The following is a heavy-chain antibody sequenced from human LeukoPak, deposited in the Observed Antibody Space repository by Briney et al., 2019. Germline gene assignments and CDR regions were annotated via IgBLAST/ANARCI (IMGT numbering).Heavy chain of an antibody. CDR3: ARHPYYDYVWGSPKGGYFDY. CDR1: GGSINNGGYY. Sequence: PSETLSLTCTVSGGSINNGGYYWSWIRQHPGKGLEWIGYIYYSGSSYYNPSLRSRVTISVDTSKNHFSLKLSSVTAADTAVYYCARHPYYDYVWGSPKGGYFDYWGQGTLVTVSS. V-gene: IGHV4-31*03. D-gene: IGHD3-16*01. CDR2: IYYSGSS. J-gene: IGHJ4*02.